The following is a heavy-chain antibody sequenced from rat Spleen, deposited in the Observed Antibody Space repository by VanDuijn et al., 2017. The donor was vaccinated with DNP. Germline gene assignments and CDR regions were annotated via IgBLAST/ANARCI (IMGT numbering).Heavy chain of an antibody. J-gene: IGHJ4*01. D-gene: IGHD4-3*01. V-gene: IGHV5-22*01. CDR1: GFTFSDYY. CDR2: ISYDGCST. Sequence: EVQLVESGGGLVQPGRSLKLSCAASGFTFSDYYMAWVRQAPTKGLEWVTYISYDGCSTNYGDSVKGRFTISRDNAKSTLYLQMNSLRSEDMATYYCARYNSGYYAMDAWGQGTSVTVSS. CDR3: ARYNSGYYAMDA.